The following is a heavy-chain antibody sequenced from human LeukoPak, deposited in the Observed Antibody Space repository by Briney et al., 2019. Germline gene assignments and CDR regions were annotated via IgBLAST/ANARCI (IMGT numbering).Heavy chain of an antibody. CDR2: IFGSGGNP. J-gene: IGHJ4*02. V-gene: IGHV3-23*01. Sequence: QSGGSLRLSCEASGFTFGSHAMYWVRQAPGKGLEWVAGIFGSGGNPHYADPVKGRFTISRDNSRNTVYLQINSLRAEDTAVYYCGKTTVGYSSGQKPAWPVDYWGQGTLVTVSS. CDR1: GFTFGSHA. D-gene: IGHD5-18*01. CDR3: GKTTVGYSSGQKPAWPVDY.